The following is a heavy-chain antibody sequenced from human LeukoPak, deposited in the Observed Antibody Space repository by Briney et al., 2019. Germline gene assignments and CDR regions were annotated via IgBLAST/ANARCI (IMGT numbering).Heavy chain of an antibody. CDR1: GFTFSNHW. CDR3: ALGGSDTAMAHDY. Sequence: GGSLRLSCAASGFTFSNHWMHWVRQAPGKGLMWVSRINRDGSRTDYADSVKGRFTISRDDAKNTLYLQVNSLRAEDTAVYFCALGGSDTAMAHDYWGNGTLFTVSS. J-gene: IGHJ4*01. D-gene: IGHD5-18*01. V-gene: IGHV3-74*01. CDR2: INRDGSRT.